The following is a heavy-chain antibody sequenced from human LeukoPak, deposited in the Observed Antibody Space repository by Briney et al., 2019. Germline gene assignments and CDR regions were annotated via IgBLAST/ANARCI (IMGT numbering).Heavy chain of an antibody. CDR3: ARDGRWKVRGVIGPQIDY. CDR2: IQQDGSEK. CDR1: GFTFSSYS. J-gene: IGHJ4*02. D-gene: IGHD3-10*01. V-gene: IGHV3-7*03. Sequence: QPGGSLRLSCAASGFTFSSYSMNWVRQAPGKGLEWVANIQQDGSEKYYVDSVKGRFTISRDNAKNSLYLQMNSLRDEDTAVYYCARDGRWKVRGVIGPQIDYWGQGTLVTVSS.